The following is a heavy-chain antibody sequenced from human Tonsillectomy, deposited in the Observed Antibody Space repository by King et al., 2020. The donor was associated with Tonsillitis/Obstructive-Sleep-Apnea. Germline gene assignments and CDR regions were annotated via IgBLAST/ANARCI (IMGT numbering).Heavy chain of an antibody. CDR3: ARSCSSNDCFGYYFDY. Sequence: VQLVESGAEVKKPGESLKISCKGSGYSFTQYWIGWVRQMPGKGLEWMGIIYPDDSDTRYSPSFQGQVTISADKSISTAYLQGSSLKASDTAMYYCARSCSSNDCFGYYFDYWGQGTLVTVSS. D-gene: IGHD2-2*01. J-gene: IGHJ4*02. V-gene: IGHV5-51*01. CDR1: GYSFTQYW. CDR2: IYPDDSDT.